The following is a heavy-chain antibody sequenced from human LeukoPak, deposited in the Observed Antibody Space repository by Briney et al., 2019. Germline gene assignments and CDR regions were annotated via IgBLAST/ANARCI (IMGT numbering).Heavy chain of an antibody. D-gene: IGHD4-23*01. Sequence: GGSLRLSCAASGFTFSNFGMHWVRQAPGKGLEWVAVIWYDGSNKYYADSVKGRFTISRDNFENTVHLQMNSLRAEDTAVYYCARKATTVVTDYYFDYWGQGTLVTVSS. J-gene: IGHJ4*02. CDR1: GFTFSNFG. CDR2: IWYDGSNK. V-gene: IGHV3-33*01. CDR3: ARKATTVVTDYYFDY.